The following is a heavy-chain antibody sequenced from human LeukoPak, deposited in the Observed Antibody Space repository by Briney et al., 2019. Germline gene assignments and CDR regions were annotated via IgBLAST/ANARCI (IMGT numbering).Heavy chain of an antibody. Sequence: ASVTVSCTASGYTFTGYYMHWVRQAPGQGLEWMGWINPNSGGTNYAQTFQGRVTITRDTSISTAYMELSRLRADDTAVYYCAIGAVEYYDSSGYYTLDYWGQGTLVTVSA. CDR1: GYTFTGYY. J-gene: IGHJ4*02. CDR2: INPNSGGT. CDR3: AIGAVEYYDSSGYYTLDY. D-gene: IGHD3-22*01. V-gene: IGHV1-2*02.